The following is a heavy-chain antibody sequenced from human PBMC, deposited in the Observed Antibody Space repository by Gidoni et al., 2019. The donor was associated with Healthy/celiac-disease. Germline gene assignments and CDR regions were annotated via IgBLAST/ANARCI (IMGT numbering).Heavy chain of an antibody. CDR2: INPSGGRK. Sequence: QVQLVQSGAEVKKPGASVKVSCKASGYTFTSYYMHWVPQAPGQGLEWMGIINPSGGRKSYGQKFQGRGNMARETSTSTVYMGLRSLGSEETAVEYCAGVARLAQTEPYYYGIDVWGQGTTVTVSS. CDR3: AGVARLAQTEPYYYGIDV. V-gene: IGHV1-46*01. D-gene: IGHD1-1*01. J-gene: IGHJ6*02. CDR1: GYTFTSYY.